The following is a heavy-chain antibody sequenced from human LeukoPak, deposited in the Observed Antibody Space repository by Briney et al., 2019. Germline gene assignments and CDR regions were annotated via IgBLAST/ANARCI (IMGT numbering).Heavy chain of an antibody. CDR3: ARHKDYYYSYMDV. Sequence: PSETLSLTCSVSGDSISTSSYYWGWIRQPPGKGLEWIGTIYYSGSTYYNPALTSRVTISVDTSKNQFSLKLSSVTAADTAVYYCARHKDYYYSYMDVWGKGTTVTISS. CDR1: GDSISTSSYY. J-gene: IGHJ6*03. V-gene: IGHV4-39*01. CDR2: IYYSGST.